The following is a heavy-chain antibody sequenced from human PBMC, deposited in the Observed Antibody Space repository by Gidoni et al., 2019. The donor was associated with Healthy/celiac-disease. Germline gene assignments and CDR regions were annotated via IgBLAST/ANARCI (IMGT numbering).Heavy chain of an antibody. Sequence: QVQLVQSGAEVKKPGASVKVSCKASGYTFTSYDINWVRQATGQGLEWMGWMNTNSGNTGYAQKFQGRVTMTRNTSISTAYMELSSLRSEDTAVYYCARANYDSTRGNLRRDAFDIWGQGTMVTVSS. CDR2: MNTNSGNT. V-gene: IGHV1-8*01. D-gene: IGHD3-22*01. CDR1: GYTFTSYD. J-gene: IGHJ3*02. CDR3: ARANYDSTRGNLRRDAFDI.